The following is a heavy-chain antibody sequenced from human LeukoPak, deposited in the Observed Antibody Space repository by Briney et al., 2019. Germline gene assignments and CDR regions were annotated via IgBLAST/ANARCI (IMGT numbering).Heavy chain of an antibody. D-gene: IGHD5-12*01. Sequence: ASVKVSCKAAGYPVTKFYMHWVRQAPGHGLEWMGLMSPNGDSTRYSQKFQGRVTMTRDTSTSTDYMELSSLRSEDTAVYYCARDDADTVKGESSGCGYWWSDRWGQGTLVTVSS. V-gene: IGHV1-46*01. CDR3: ARDDADTVKGESSGCGYWWSDR. CDR2: MSPNGDST. J-gene: IGHJ5*02. CDR1: GYPVTKFY.